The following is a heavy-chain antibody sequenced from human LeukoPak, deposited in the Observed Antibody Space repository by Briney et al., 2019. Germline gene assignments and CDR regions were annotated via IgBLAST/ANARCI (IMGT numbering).Heavy chain of an antibody. V-gene: IGHV3-7*01. CDR1: GFTFSSYW. J-gene: IGHJ6*03. CDR3: ARVRGVSPYYYYYMDV. D-gene: IGHD3-10*01. CDR2: IKQDGSEK. Sequence: SGGSLRLSCAASGFTFSSYWMSWVRQAPGKGLEWVANIKQDGSEKYYVDSVKGRFTISRDNAKNSLYLQMNSLRAEDTAVYYCARVRGVSPYYYYYMDVWGKGTTVTISS.